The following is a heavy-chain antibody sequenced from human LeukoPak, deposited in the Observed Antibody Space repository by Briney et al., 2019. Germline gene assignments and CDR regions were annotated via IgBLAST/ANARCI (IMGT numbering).Heavy chain of an antibody. CDR1: GFTFSNAW. CDR3: TTEIPPRYNWNYWVNYYYYYMDV. J-gene: IGHJ6*03. CDR2: IKSKTDGGTT. V-gene: IGHV3-15*01. D-gene: IGHD1-7*01. Sequence: PGGSLRLSCAASGFTFSNAWMSWVRQAPGKGLEWVGRIKSKTDGGTTDYAAPVKGRFTISRDDSKNTLYLQMNSLKTEDTAVYYCTTEIPPRYNWNYWVNYYYYYMDVWGKGTTATVSS.